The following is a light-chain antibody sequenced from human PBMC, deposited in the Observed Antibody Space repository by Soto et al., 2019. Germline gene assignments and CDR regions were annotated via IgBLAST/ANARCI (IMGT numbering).Light chain of an antibody. CDR2: GAS. Sequence: EIVLTQSPGTLSLSPGERATLSCRASQSVSGKFLAWYQQKPGQAPRLLIHGASIRATGIPDRFSGSGSGTDFTLTISRLEPEDFAVYSCQQYGGSPPISFGQGTRLEMK. V-gene: IGKV3-20*01. CDR3: QQYGGSPPIS. CDR1: QSVSGKF. J-gene: IGKJ5*01.